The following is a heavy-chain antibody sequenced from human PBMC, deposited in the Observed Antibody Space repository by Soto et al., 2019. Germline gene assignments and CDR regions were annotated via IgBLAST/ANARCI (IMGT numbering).Heavy chain of an antibody. CDR2: VKREIDGGTI. D-gene: IGHD3-10*01. CDR3: AVGHDGD. CDR1: GLTARDDY. V-gene: IGHV3-15*01. Sequence: EVQLVASGGGLVKPGGSLRLSCPASGLTARDDYLSWVRQPPGKGLEWVGHVKREIDGGTIDYAAPVKGRFTISRDDSENTVDLQINSLKTEDTAVYYGAVGHDGDLGQGTLVTVSP. J-gene: IGHJ4*02.